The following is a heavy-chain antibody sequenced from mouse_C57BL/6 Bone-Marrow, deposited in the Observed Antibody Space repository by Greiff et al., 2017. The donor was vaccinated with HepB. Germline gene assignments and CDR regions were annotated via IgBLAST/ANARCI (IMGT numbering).Heavy chain of an antibody. CDR1: GFTFTDYY. V-gene: IGHV7-3*01. J-gene: IGHJ3*01. Sequence: EVMLVESGGGLVQPGGSLSLSCAASGFTFTDYYMSWVRQPPGKALEWLGFIRNKANGYTTEYSASVKGRFTISRDNSQSILYLQMDALRAEDSATYYCARYQPAQATLAYWGQGTLVTVSA. CDR2: IRNKANGYTT. CDR3: ARYQPAQATLAY. D-gene: IGHD3-2*02.